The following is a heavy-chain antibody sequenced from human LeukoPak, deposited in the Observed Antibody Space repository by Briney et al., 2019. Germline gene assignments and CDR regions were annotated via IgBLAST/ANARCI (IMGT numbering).Heavy chain of an antibody. CDR1: GFTFSDFA. V-gene: IGHV3-30*18. Sequence: GRSLRLSCAASGFTFSDFAMHWVRQAPGKVLEWLAIISYDGSSKYYADSVKGRFTISRDNSKNTLYLQMNSLGPEDTAMYYCAKVRVVFNWNYAYYFDYWGQGTLVTVSS. D-gene: IGHD1-7*01. CDR2: ISYDGSSK. J-gene: IGHJ4*02. CDR3: AKVRVVFNWNYAYYFDY.